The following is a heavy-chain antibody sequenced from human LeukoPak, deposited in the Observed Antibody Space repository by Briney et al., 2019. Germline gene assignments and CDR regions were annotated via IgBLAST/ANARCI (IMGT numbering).Heavy chain of an antibody. J-gene: IGHJ4*02. V-gene: IGHV3-30*02. CDR3: AKDRAIQSPRQGYFDY. Sequence: GGSLRLSCAASGFTFSSYGMHWVRQAPGKGLEWVAFIRYDGSNKYYADSVKGRFTISRDNSKNTLYLQMNSLRAEDTAVYYCAKDRAIQSPRQGYFDYWGQGTLVTVSS. CDR2: IRYDGSNK. D-gene: IGHD3-10*01. CDR1: GFTFSSYG.